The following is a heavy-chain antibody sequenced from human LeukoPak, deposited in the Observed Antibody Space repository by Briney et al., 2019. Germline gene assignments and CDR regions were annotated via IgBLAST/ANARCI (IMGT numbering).Heavy chain of an antibody. CDR1: GFTFDDYT. CDR2: LSWDGSTT. V-gene: IGHV3-43*01. J-gene: IGHJ4*02. CDR3: AKGTDMDY. Sequence: GGSLRLSCAASGFTFDDYTMHWVRQAPGKGLEWVSLLSWDGSTTYFADSAKGRFTISRDNSKNSLYLQMNSLRTEDTALYYCAKGTDMDYWGQGTLVTVSS. D-gene: IGHD3-9*01.